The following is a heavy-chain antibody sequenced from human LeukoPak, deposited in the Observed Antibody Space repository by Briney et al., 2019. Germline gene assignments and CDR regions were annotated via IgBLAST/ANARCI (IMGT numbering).Heavy chain of an antibody. CDR3: ARVYPMGFGESLIYYYYGMDV. Sequence: SETLSLTCTVSGGSISSSSYYWGWIRQPPGKGLEWIGSIYYSGSTYYNPSLKSRVTISVDTSKNQFSLKLSSVTAADTAVYYCARVYPMGFGESLIYYYYGMDVWGQGTTVTVSS. V-gene: IGHV4-39*07. CDR1: GGSISSSSYY. CDR2: IYYSGST. J-gene: IGHJ6*02. D-gene: IGHD3-10*01.